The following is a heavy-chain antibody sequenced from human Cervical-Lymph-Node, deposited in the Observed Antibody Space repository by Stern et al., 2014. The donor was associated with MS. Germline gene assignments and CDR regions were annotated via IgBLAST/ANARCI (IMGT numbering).Heavy chain of an antibody. D-gene: IGHD1/OR15-1a*01. CDR1: GFTFSTYS. CDR2: IDPSSTYI. Sequence: EVQLLESGGGLVKPGGSLRLSCAASGFTFSTYSMNWVRQAPGQGLEWVSSIDPSSTYIYYPDSMKGRFTISRDNAKKSVYLQMNSLRAEDTAVYFCVRGNNGNYDYWGQGTLVTVSS. J-gene: IGHJ4*02. CDR3: VRGNNGNYDY. V-gene: IGHV3-21*01.